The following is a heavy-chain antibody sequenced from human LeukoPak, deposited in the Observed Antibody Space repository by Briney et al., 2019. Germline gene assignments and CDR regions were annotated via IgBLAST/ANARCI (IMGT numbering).Heavy chain of an antibody. CDR1: GFTFSSYA. Sequence: GGSLRLSCAASGFTFSSYAMSWVRQAPGKGLEWVSGISGSGGSTYYADSVKGRFTISRDNSKNTLYLQMNSLRAEDTAVYYCARSVPGGPYYYDSSGYPYWGQGTLVTVSS. J-gene: IGHJ4*02. CDR3: ARSVPGGPYYYDSSGYPY. V-gene: IGHV3-23*01. D-gene: IGHD3-22*01. CDR2: ISGSGGST.